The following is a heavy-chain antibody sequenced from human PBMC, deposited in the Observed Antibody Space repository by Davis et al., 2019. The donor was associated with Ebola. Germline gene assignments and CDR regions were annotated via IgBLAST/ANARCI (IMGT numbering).Heavy chain of an antibody. J-gene: IGHJ4*02. V-gene: IGHV3-30*04. Sequence: GESLKISCAASGITFTNYALHWVRQAPGKGLQGLAVISYDGNNQYYADSVKGRFTISRDNSKNTLYLQINSLRAEDTAVYYCARDRGPYYYDSSGYYAAYYFDYWGQGTLVTVSS. CDR2: ISYDGNNQ. D-gene: IGHD3-22*01. CDR1: GITFTNYA. CDR3: ARDRGPYYYDSSGYYAAYYFDY.